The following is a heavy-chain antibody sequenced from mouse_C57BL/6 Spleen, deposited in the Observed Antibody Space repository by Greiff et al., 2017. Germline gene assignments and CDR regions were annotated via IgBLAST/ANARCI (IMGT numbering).Heavy chain of an antibody. CDR3: ARVWDEDY. V-gene: IGHV3-6*01. CDR2: ISYDGSN. CDR1: GYSITSGYY. J-gene: IGHJ2*01. Sequence: ESGPGLVKPSQSLSLTCSVTGYSITSGYYWNWIRQFPGNKLEWMGYISYDGSNNYNPSLKNRISITRDTSKNQFFLKLNSVTTEDTATYYCARVWDEDYWGQGTTLTVSS. D-gene: IGHD4-1*01.